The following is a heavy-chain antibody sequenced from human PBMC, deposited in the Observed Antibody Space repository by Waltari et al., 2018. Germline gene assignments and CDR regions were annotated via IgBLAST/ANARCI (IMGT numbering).Heavy chain of an antibody. CDR1: GDSISTNYT. Sequence: QLQLQESGPGLVKPSETLSLTCTVSGDSISTNYTWGWIRQPPGKGLEWMGNMQYRGSTFYNPSLKSRVTISLDTSKNQFSLRLSSVGAADTAVYFCGRIAFGDDGGYFQHWGQGTLVTVSS. CDR3: GRIAFGDDGGYFQH. J-gene: IGHJ1*01. V-gene: IGHV4-39*01. CDR2: MQYRGST. D-gene: IGHD4-17*01.